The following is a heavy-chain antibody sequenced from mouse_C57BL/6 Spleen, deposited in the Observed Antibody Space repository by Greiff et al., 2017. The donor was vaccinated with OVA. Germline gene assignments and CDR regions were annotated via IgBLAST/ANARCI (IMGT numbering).Heavy chain of an antibody. CDR2: IHPSDSDT. CDR3: AIPPSYGSSYNYFDY. Sequence: QVQLQQSGAELVKPGASVKVSCKASGYTFTSYWMHWVKQRPGQGLEWIGRIHPSDSDTNYNQKFKGKATMTVDQSSSTAYMQLSSLTSEDSAVYYCAIPPSYGSSYNYFDYWGQGTTLTVTA. D-gene: IGHD1-1*01. CDR1: GYTFTSYW. J-gene: IGHJ2*01. V-gene: IGHV1-74*01.